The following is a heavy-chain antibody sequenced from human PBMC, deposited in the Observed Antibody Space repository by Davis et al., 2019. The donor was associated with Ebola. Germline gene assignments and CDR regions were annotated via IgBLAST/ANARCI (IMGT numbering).Heavy chain of an antibody. CDR1: GGSFNDYF. D-gene: IGHD4-17*01. CDR2: ISHHNGDT. Sequence: MPGGSLRLSCAVSGGSFNDYFWSWIRQPPEKGLEWIGEISHHNGDTNYNPSLRSRVAISVDSSKNQFSLEINSVTAADTATYYCARTTKTNIEDSGLGYNSFDSWGQGVLVSVSS. V-gene: IGHV4-34*01. CDR3: ARTTKTNIEDSGLGYNSFDS. J-gene: IGHJ5*01.